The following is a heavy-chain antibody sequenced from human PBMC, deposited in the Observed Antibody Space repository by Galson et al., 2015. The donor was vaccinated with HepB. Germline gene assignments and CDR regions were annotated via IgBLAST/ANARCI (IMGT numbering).Heavy chain of an antibody. J-gene: IGHJ4*02. CDR1: GFTFSSYG. V-gene: IGHV3-30*18. D-gene: IGHD2-2*01. CDR2: ISYDGSNK. Sequence: SLRLSCAAPGFTFSSYGMHWVRQAPGKGLEWVAVISYDGSNKYYADSVKGRFTISRDNSKNTLYLQMNSLGAEDTAVYYCAKTAYCSSTSCSHFDYWGQGTLVTVPS. CDR3: AKTAYCSSTSCSHFDY.